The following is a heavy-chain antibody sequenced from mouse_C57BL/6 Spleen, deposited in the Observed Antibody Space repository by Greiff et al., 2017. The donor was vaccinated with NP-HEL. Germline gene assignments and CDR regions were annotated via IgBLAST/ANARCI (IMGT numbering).Heavy chain of an antibody. CDR1: GYSFTGYY. D-gene: IGHD2-4*01. J-gene: IGHJ2*01. Sequence: VQLQQSGPELVKPGASVKISCKASGYSFTGYYMNWVKQSPEKSLEWIGEINPSTGGTTYNQKFKAKATLTVDKSSSTAYMQLKSLTSEDSAVYYCARSGDYDEGFDYWGQGTTLTVSS. CDR2: INPSTGGT. CDR3: ARSGDYDEGFDY. V-gene: IGHV1-42*01.